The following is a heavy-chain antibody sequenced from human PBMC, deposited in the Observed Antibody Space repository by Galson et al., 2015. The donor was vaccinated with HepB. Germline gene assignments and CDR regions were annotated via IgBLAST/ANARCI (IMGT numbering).Heavy chain of an antibody. CDR1: GDSVSSISAA. CDR2: TYYRSKWYN. J-gene: IGHJ4*02. V-gene: IGHV6-1*01. Sequence: CAISGDSVSSISAAWNWIRQSPSRGLEWLGRTYYRSKWYNDYAVSVKSRITINPDTSKNQFSLQLNSVTPEDTAVYYCARKQPPPEGAFDYWGQGTLGTVSS. D-gene: IGHD3-16*01. CDR3: ARKQPPPEGAFDY.